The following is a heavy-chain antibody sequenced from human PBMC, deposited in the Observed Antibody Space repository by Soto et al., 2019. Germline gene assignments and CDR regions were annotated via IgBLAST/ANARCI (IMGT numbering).Heavy chain of an antibody. J-gene: IGHJ3*02. CDR2: IYPGDSDT. CDR1: GYSFTSYW. V-gene: IGHV5-51*01. Sequence: GESLKISCKGSGYSFTSYWIGWGRQMPGKGLEWMGIIYPGDSDTRYSPSFQGQVTISADKSISTAYLQWSSLKASDTAMYYCARQHRGSDEHNAFDMWGQGTMGTVSS. CDR3: ARQHRGSDEHNAFDM.